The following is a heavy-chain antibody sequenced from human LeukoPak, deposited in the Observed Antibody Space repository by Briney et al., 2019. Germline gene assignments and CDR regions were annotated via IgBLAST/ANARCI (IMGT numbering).Heavy chain of an antibody. Sequence: SETLSLTCTVSGDSISSSSSYWGWIRQPPGKGLEWIGSIYYSGSTYYNSSLKSRVTISVDTSKNQFSLKLMSVTAADTAVYYCARDSGTTGELKFDPWGQGTLVTVSS. J-gene: IGHJ5*02. D-gene: IGHD3-10*01. CDR2: IYYSGST. CDR3: ARDSGTTGELKFDP. CDR1: GDSISSSSSY. V-gene: IGHV4-39*07.